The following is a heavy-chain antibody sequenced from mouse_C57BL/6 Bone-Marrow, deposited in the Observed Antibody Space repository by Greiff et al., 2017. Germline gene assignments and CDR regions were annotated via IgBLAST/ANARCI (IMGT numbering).Heavy chain of an antibody. Sequence: QVQLQQPGAELVKPGASVKLSCKASGYTFTSYWMHWVKQRPGRGLKWIGRIDPNSGGTKYNEKFKSKATLTVDKPSSTAYMQLSSLTSEDSAVYYCAMGDYDGYWYFDVWGTGTTVTVSS. V-gene: IGHV1-72*01. CDR1: GYTFTSYW. CDR2: IDPNSGGT. J-gene: IGHJ1*03. CDR3: AMGDYDGYWYFDV. D-gene: IGHD2-4*01.